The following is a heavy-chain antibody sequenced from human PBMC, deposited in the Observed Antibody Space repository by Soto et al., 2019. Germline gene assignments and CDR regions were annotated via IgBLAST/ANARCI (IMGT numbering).Heavy chain of an antibody. CDR3: ARVLTRGLKFDY. J-gene: IGHJ4*02. Sequence: PSETLSLTCPVSGGSISSYYWSWIRQPPGKGLEWIGYIYYSGSTNYNPSLKSRVTISVDTSKNQFSLKLSSVTAADTAVYYCARVLTRGLKFDYWGQGTLVTVSS. D-gene: IGHD5-12*01. V-gene: IGHV4-59*01. CDR1: GGSISSYY. CDR2: IYYSGST.